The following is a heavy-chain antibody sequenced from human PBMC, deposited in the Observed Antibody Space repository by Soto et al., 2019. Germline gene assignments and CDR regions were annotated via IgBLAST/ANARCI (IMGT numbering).Heavy chain of an antibody. CDR3: ARGYRSLDY. D-gene: IGHD4-4*01. Sequence: PSETLSLTCTVSGGSISNYYWSWIRQPPGKGLEWIGYIYYSGSTNYNPSLKSRVTISVDTSKNQFSLKLSSVTAADTAVYYCARGYRSLDYWGQGTLVTV. CDR1: GGSISNYY. CDR2: IYYSGST. J-gene: IGHJ4*02. V-gene: IGHV4-59*01.